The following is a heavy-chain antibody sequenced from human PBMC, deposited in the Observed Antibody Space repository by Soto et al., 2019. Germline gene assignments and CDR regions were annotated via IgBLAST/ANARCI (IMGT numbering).Heavy chain of an antibody. CDR3: ARVLGRKQWLDNFDY. CDR1: GGSFSGYY. J-gene: IGHJ4*02. D-gene: IGHD6-19*01. Sequence: KPSETLSLTCAVYGGSFSGYYWSWIRQPPGKGLEWIGEINHSGSTNYNPSLKSRVTISVDTSKNQFSLKLSSVTAADTAVYYCARVLGRKQWLDNFDYWGQGTLVTVSS. CDR2: INHSGST. V-gene: IGHV4-34*01.